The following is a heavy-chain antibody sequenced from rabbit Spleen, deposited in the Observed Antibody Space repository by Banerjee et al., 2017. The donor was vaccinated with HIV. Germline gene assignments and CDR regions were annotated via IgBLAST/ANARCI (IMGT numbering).Heavy chain of an antibody. CDR1: GFSFSNNYY. CDR3: ARDGSGWGANFNL. V-gene: IGHV1S40*01. CDR2: IYAGSSGST. J-gene: IGHJ4*01. D-gene: IGHD4-1*01. Sequence: QSLEESGGDPVKPGASLTLTCTVSGFSFSNNYYMCWVRQAPGKGLEWIGCIYAGSSGSTYYASWAKGRFTISKASSTTVTLQMTSLTAADTATYFWARDGSGWGANFNLWGPGTLVTVS.